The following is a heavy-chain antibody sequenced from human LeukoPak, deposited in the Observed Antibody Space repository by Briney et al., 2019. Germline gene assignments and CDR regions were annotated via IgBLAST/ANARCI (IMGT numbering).Heavy chain of an antibody. J-gene: IGHJ5*02. V-gene: IGHV1-2*02. CDR1: GYTLTDHY. CDR2: LNPKTGGT. CDR3: SRVSAKHVNWFDP. Sequence: ASVNVSCKASGYTLTDHYIHWVRQAPGQGLEWMGWLNPKTGGTNYAQTFQGRVTMTRDTSISTAYMELSRPTSDDTAVYYCSRVSAKHVNWFDPLGPGNLGDRLL.